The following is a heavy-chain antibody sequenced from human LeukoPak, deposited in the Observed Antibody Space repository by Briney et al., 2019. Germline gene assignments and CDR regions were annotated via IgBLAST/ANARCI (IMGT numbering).Heavy chain of an antibody. Sequence: GGSLRLSCAASGFTFSTYSMNWVRQAPGKGLEWVSYISSSSSTIYYADSVKGRFTISRDNAKNSLYLQMNSLRAEDTAVYYCARARVSYFDYWGQGTLVTVSS. J-gene: IGHJ4*02. CDR2: ISSSSSTI. V-gene: IGHV3-48*01. D-gene: IGHD5/OR15-5a*01. CDR1: GFTFSTYS. CDR3: ARARVSYFDY.